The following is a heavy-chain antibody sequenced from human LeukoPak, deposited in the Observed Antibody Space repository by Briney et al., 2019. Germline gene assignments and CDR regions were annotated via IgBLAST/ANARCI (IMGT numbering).Heavy chain of an antibody. D-gene: IGHD3-10*01. Sequence: GGSLRLSCAASGFTFSSYSMNWVRQAPGKGLEWVSSISSSSSYIYYADSVKGRFTISRDNAKNSLYLQMNSLRAEDTAVYYCARSLPMVRGAKIYAFDIWGQGTMVTVSS. CDR3: ARSLPMVRGAKIYAFDI. J-gene: IGHJ3*02. CDR2: ISSSSSYI. CDR1: GFTFSSYS. V-gene: IGHV3-21*01.